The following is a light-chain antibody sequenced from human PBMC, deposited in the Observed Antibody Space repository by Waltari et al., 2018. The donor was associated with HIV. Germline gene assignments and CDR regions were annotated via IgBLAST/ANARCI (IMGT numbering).Light chain of an antibody. CDR1: QTIETY. CDR3: QQSYSTPLT. V-gene: IGKV1-39*01. CDR2: GAS. Sequence: EIQMTQSPSSLSAARGDRVTITCRASQTIETYLNWYQQKPGKAPNLLIHGASSLQSGVPSRCSGSGSGTQFTLTISSLQPEDCGIYYCQQSYSTPLTFGGGTKL. J-gene: IGKJ4*01.